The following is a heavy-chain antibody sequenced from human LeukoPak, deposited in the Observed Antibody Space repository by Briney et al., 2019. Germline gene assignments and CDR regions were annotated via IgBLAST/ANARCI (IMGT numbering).Heavy chain of an antibody. D-gene: IGHD4-23*01. CDR3: ARKTVVGSYFDY. J-gene: IGHJ4*02. CDR2: IKQDGSDK. V-gene: IGHV3-7*03. CDR1: GFTFSSYW. Sequence: GGSLRLSCAASGFTFSSYWMSWVRQAPGKGLEWVANIKQDGSDKYYVDSVKGRFTISRDHAKNSLYLQINSLRAEDTAVYYCARKTVVGSYFDYWGQGTPVTVSS.